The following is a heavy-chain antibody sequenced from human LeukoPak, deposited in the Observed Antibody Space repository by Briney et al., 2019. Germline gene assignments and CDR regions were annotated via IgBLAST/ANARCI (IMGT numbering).Heavy chain of an antibody. V-gene: IGHV3-48*03. CDR3: AREVSSGWNRNYYYYMDV. CDR1: GFTFSSYE. Sequence: PGGSLRLSCAASGFTFSSYEMNWVRQAPGKGLEWVSYISSSGSTIYYADSVKGRFTISRDNAKNSLYLQMNSLRAEDTAVYYCAREVSSGWNRNYYYYMDVWGKGTTVTVSS. J-gene: IGHJ6*03. CDR2: ISSSGSTI. D-gene: IGHD6-19*01.